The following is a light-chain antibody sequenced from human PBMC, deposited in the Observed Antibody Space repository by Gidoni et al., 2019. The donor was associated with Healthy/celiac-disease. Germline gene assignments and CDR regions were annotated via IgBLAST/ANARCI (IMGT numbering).Light chain of an antibody. CDR3: AAWDDSLNGYV. J-gene: IGLJ1*01. Sequence: VLTPPPPASGTPGPRVTIPCSGSSSNIGSNTVNWYQQLPGTAPKLLIYSNNQRPSGVPDRVSGSKSGTSASLAISGLQSEDEADYYCAAWDDSLNGYVFGTGTKVTVL. CDR1: SSNIGSNT. CDR2: SNN. V-gene: IGLV1-44*01.